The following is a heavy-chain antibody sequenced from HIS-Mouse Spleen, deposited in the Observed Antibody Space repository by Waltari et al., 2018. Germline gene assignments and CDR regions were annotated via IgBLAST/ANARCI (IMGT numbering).Heavy chain of an antibody. CDR1: GGSISSSSYY. V-gene: IGHV4-39*07. CDR2: IHYSGST. Sequence: QLQLQESGPGLVKPSETLSLTCTVSGGSISSSSYYWGWIRQPPGKGLEWIGSIHYSGSTYYHPSIKSRVTISVDTSKNQFSLKLSSVTAADTAVYYCAREIPYSSSWYDWYFDLWGRGTLVTVSS. J-gene: IGHJ2*01. CDR3: AREIPYSSSWYDWYFDL. D-gene: IGHD6-13*01.